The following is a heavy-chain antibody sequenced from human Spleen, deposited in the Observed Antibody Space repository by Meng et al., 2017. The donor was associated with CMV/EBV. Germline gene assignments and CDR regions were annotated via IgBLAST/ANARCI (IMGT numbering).Heavy chain of an antibody. D-gene: IGHD6-13*01. CDR2: IRDKANSYMT. V-gene: IGHV3-72*01. CDR1: GVTFNYYY. J-gene: IGHJ4*02. CDR3: AIDGGGYCSS. Sequence: GGSLRLSCAASGVTFNYYYIHWVRQAPGKGLEWVGRIRDKANSYMTVDAASVKGKFTNSRDDSKNSVYLQKNSLQSEDTAVYFCAIDGGGYCSSWGQGTLVTVSS.